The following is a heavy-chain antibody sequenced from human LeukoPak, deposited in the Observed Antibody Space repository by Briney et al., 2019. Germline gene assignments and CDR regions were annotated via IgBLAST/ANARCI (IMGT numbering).Heavy chain of an antibody. CDR3: ARDQGSSGWYGDAFDI. CDR1: GFTFTNYA. D-gene: IGHD6-19*01. V-gene: IGHV3-23*01. J-gene: IGHJ3*02. Sequence: PGGSLRLSCAASGFTFTNYAMNWVRQAPEKGLEWVSTIHGGGDVTYYADSVKGRFTISRDNSKNTLYLQMNSLRAEDTAVYYCARDQGSSGWYGDAFDIWGQGTMVTVSS. CDR2: IHGGGDVT.